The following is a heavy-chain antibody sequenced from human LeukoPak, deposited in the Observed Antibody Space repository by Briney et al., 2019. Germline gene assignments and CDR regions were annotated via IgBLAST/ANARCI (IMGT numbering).Heavy chain of an antibody. V-gene: IGHV3-30*02. CDR2: IRYDGSNK. CDR3: AKFSGTIETIDY. J-gene: IGHJ4*02. Sequence: GGSLRLSCAASGFPFSSYAMHWVRQAPGKGLEWVAFIRYDGSNKYYADSVKVRFTISRDNSKNTLYLQMNSLRAEDTAVYYCAKFSGTIETIDYWGQGTLVTVSS. D-gene: IGHD1-1*01. CDR1: GFPFSSYA.